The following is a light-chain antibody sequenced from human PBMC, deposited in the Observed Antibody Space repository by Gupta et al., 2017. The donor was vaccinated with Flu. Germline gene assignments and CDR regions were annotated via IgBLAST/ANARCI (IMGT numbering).Light chain of an antibody. V-gene: IGKV3-20*01. CDR2: GAS. CDR1: QSVSSSY. CDR3: QQYGSSLSIT. J-gene: IGKJ5*01. Sequence: EIVLTQSPGTLSLSPGERATLSCRASQSVSSSYLAWYQQKPGQAPRRLIYGASSRATGSPDRFSGSGSGTDFTLTISRREPDDFSVYYCQQYGSSLSITFGQGTRLEIK.